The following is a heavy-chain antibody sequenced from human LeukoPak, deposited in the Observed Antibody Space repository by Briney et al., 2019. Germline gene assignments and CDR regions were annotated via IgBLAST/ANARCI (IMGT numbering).Heavy chain of an antibody. CDR1: GYTFTSYA. V-gene: IGHV7-4-1*02. CDR2: INTNTGNP. Sequence: ASVKVSCKASGYTFTSYAMNWVRQAPGQGLEWMGWINTNTGNPTYAQGFTGRFVFSLDTSVSTAYLQISSLKAEDTAVYYCARDPGILRYFGAGYYGMDVWGQGTTVTVSS. J-gene: IGHJ6*02. CDR3: ARDPGILRYFGAGYYGMDV. D-gene: IGHD3-9*01.